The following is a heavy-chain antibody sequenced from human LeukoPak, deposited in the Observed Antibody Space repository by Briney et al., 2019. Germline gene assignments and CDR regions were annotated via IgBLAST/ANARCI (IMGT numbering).Heavy chain of an antibody. CDR2: IIPIFGTA. CDR1: GGTFSSYA. Sequence: ASVKVSCKASGGTFSSYAISWVRQAPGQGLEWMGGIIPIFGTANYAQKFQGRVTITADESTSTAYMELSSLRSEDTAVYYCARDYSSGWPNFDYWGQGTLVTVSS. J-gene: IGHJ4*02. D-gene: IGHD6-19*01. V-gene: IGHV1-69*13. CDR3: ARDYSSGWPNFDY.